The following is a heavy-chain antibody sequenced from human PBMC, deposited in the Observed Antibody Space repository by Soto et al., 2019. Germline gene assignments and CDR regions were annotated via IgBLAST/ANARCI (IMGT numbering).Heavy chain of an antibody. CDR3: ARSIIYYDSSGSRGYYFDY. Sequence: GASVKVSCKASGGTFSSYAISWVRQAPGQGLEWMGGIIPIFGTANYAQKFQGRVTITADESTSTAYMELSSLRSEDTAVYYCARSIIYYDSSGSRGYYFDYWGQGTLVTVSS. CDR2: IIPIFGTA. D-gene: IGHD3-22*01. CDR1: GGTFSSYA. V-gene: IGHV1-69*13. J-gene: IGHJ4*02.